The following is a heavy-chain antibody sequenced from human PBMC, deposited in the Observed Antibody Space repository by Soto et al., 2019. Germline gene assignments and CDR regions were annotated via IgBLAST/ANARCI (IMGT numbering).Heavy chain of an antibody. V-gene: IGHV5-51*01. CDR2: IYPGDSDT. D-gene: IGHD2-2*01. J-gene: IGHJ4*02. Sequence: PGESLQISGQGSGYSFTNYWIGWVRQMPGKGLEWMGIIYPGDSDTRYNPSFQGQVTISIDRSINTAHLRWSSLKASDTAMYYCARGGGACTSTSCFYFDFWGQGTLVTVSS. CDR1: GYSFTNYW. CDR3: ARGGGACTSTSCFYFDF.